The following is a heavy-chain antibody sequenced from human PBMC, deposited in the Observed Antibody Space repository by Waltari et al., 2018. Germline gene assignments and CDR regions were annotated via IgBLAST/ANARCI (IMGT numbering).Heavy chain of an antibody. Sequence: QVHLVQSGAEVKQTGASVMISCKSSGYIFTDYAIHWVRQAPGQRLEWMGWINAGTEDIRDSEKFQGRVTAARDTSASTAYMDLTGLTSEDTSIYYCARGTVVRGALYDYWGQGTLVTVSS. D-gene: IGHD2-15*01. CDR1: GYIFTDYA. CDR2: INAGTEDI. J-gene: IGHJ4*02. CDR3: ARGTVVRGALYDY. V-gene: IGHV1-3*01.